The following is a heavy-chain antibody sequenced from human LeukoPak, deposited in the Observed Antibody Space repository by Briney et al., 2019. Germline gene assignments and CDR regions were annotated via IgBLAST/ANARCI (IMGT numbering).Heavy chain of an antibody. V-gene: IGHV3-66*01. CDR2: IYSGGGT. J-gene: IGHJ4*02. Sequence: TGGSLRLSCAASGFTVSTKYVSWVRQAPGKGLEWVSLIYSGGGTYYADSVKGRFTISRDNSRNTLSLQMNSLRVDDTAVYYCARGFRSVTTWGYFDYWGQGALVTVSS. CDR3: ARGFRSVTTWGYFDY. CDR1: GFTVSTKY. D-gene: IGHD4-17*01.